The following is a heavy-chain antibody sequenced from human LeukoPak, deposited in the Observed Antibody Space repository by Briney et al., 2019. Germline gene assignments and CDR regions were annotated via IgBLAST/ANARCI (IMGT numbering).Heavy chain of an antibody. CDR1: GGTFTSYA. V-gene: IGHV1-69*13. CDR2: IIPISGTT. D-gene: IGHD1-26*01. CDR3: ARKLRLGGNWFDP. Sequence: ASVKVSCKTSGGTFTSYAITWVGQAPGQGLEWLGKIIPISGTTNYAQKFQGRVTFTADESMSTAYMELSSLRSEDTALYYCARKLRLGGNWFDPWGQGTLVTVSS. J-gene: IGHJ5*02.